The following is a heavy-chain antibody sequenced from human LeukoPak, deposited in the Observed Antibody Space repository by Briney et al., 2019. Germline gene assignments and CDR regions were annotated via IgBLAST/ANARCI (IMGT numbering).Heavy chain of an antibody. V-gene: IGHV4-59*08. CDR2: IYYSGST. Sequence: SETLSLTCTVSGGSISSYYWSWIRQPPGKGLEWIGYIYYSGSTNYNPSLKSRVTISVDTSKNQSSLKLSSVTAADTAVYYCARLRGDSILYYYYYMDVWGKGTTVTVSS. CDR1: GGSISSYY. CDR3: ARLRGDSILYYYYYMDV. D-gene: IGHD2-21*02. J-gene: IGHJ6*03.